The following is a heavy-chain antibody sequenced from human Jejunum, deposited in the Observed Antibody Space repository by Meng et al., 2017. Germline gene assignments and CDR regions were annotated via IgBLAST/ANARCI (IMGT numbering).Heavy chain of an antibody. Sequence: GGSLRLSCAASGFTFRSYEMNWVRQAPGKGLEWVSYISSSGSNIYHADSVKGRFTISRDNAQNSLYLQMNSLRAEDTAVYYCARDVVGATVAFDYWGQGTLVTVSS. D-gene: IGHD1-26*01. CDR3: ARDVVGATVAFDY. J-gene: IGHJ4*02. V-gene: IGHV3-48*03. CDR2: ISSSGSNI. CDR1: GFTFRSYE.